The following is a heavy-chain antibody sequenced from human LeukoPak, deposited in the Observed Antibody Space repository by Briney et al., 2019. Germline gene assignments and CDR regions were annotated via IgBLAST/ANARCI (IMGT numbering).Heavy chain of an antibody. CDR1: GFTFSSYA. V-gene: IGHV4-39*01. D-gene: IGHD3-16*01. Sequence: GSLRLSCAASGFTFSSYAMSWVRQAPGKGLEWIGSIYYSGSTYYNPSLKSRVTISVDTSRNQFSLKLSSVTAADTAVYYCARGGSRLTTAGDLDYWGQGTLVTVSS. CDR3: ARGGSRLTTAGDLDY. CDR2: IYYSGST. J-gene: IGHJ4*02.